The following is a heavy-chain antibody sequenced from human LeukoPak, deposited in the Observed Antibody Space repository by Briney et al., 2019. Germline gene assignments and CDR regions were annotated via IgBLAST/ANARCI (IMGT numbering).Heavy chain of an antibody. V-gene: IGHV1-2*02. CDR3: HYYDSQGFGY. Sequence: ASVKVSCKASGYTFTGYYMHWVRQAPGQGLEWMGWINPNSGGTNYAQRFQGRVTMTRDTSISTAYMEVSRLRSDDTAVYYCHYYDSQGFGYWGQGSLVTVSS. CDR2: INPNSGGT. CDR1: GYTFTGYY. D-gene: IGHD3-22*01. J-gene: IGHJ4*02.